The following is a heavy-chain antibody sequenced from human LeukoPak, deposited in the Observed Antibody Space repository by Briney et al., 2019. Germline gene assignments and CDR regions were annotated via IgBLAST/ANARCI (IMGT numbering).Heavy chain of an antibody. CDR1: GYTFTSYY. J-gene: IGHJ4*02. Sequence: ASVKVSCKASGYTFTSYYMHWVRQAPGQGLEWIGIINPSGGSTSYAQKFQGRVTMTRDTSTSTVYMELSSLRSEDTAVYYCARDLYDSSGYWRYYFDYWGQGTLVTVSS. V-gene: IGHV1-46*01. D-gene: IGHD3-22*01. CDR3: ARDLYDSSGYWRYYFDY. CDR2: INPSGGST.